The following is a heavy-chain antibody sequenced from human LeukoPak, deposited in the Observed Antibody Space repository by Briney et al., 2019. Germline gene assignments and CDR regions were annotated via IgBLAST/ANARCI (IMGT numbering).Heavy chain of an antibody. Sequence: PSETLSLTCTVSGGSISSYYWSWIRQPPGKGLEWIGYIYTSGSTNYNPSLKSRVTISVDTSKNQFSLKLSSVTAADTAVYYCARHDGYSNPRWGQGTLVTVSS. CDR1: GGSISSYY. CDR3: ARHDGYSNPR. J-gene: IGHJ4*02. D-gene: IGHD4-11*01. CDR2: IYTSGST. V-gene: IGHV4-4*09.